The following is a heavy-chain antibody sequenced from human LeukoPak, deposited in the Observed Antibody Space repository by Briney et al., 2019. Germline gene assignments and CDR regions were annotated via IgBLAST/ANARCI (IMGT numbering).Heavy chain of an antibody. Sequence: GGSLRLSCAASGFTFSSYGMHWVRQAPGKGLEWVAVIWYDGSNKYYADSVKGRFTISRDNSKNTLYLQMNSLRAEDTAVYYCANQIDAFDIWGQGTMVTASS. CDR2: IWYDGSNK. V-gene: IGHV3-33*06. CDR1: GFTFSSYG. J-gene: IGHJ3*02. CDR3: ANQIDAFDI.